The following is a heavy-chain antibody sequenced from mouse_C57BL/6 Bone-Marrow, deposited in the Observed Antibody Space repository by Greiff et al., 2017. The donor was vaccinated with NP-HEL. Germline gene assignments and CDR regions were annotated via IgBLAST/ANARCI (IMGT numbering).Heavy chain of an antibody. CDR3: ARSTPDY. D-gene: IGHD6-1*01. Sequence: QVQLQQSGAELVRPGASVKLSCTASGFNIKDDYMHWVKQRPGKGLEWIGRIYPGDGDTNYNGKFKGKATLTADKSSSTAYMQLSSLTSEDSAVYVCARSTPDYWGQGTTLTVSS. V-gene: IGHV1-82*01. CDR1: GFNIKDDY. J-gene: IGHJ2*01. CDR2: IYPGDGDT.